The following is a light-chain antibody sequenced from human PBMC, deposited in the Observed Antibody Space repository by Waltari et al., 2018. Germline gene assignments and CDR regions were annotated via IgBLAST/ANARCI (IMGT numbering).Light chain of an antibody. J-gene: IGKJ5*01. CDR3: QQYNRWPPIT. CDR1: QSIATN. V-gene: IGKV3-15*01. Sequence: EVVMTQSPDTLSVSPGGRATLSCRASQSIATNLAWYHQRRGQAPRLLIFDASTRATSISGRFSGSGSGTEFTLTISSLQSEDSAVYYCQQYNRWPPITFGQGTRLEIK. CDR2: DAS.